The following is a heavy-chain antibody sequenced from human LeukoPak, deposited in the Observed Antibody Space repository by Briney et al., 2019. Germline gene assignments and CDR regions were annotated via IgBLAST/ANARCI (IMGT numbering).Heavy chain of an antibody. CDR2: IIPIFGTA. CDR1: GGTFSNYG. D-gene: IGHD3-10*01. CDR3: ARDITMVRRVYFDY. Sequence: SVKVSCKASGGTFSNYGIRWVRQAPGQGLEWMGGIIPIFGTANYAQKFQGRVTITADESTATVYMELSSLRSEDTAVYYCARDITMVRRVYFDYWGQGTLVTVSS. V-gene: IGHV1-69*01. J-gene: IGHJ4*02.